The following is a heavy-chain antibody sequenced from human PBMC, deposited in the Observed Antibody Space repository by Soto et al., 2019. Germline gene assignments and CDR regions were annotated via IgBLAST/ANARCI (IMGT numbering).Heavy chain of an antibody. J-gene: IGHJ4*02. Sequence: QLQLQESGPGLVKSSETLSLTCSVSGASVSSSHYWGWIRQPPGKGLEWLGSVSYSGSPYYSPSFKSRITMSSDTATDQAFQRWTSVTATDPAVYFCARHYNSGGFLDYCSQGKLFTVSP. CDR2: VSYSGSP. V-gene: IGHV4-39*01. CDR1: GASVSSSHY. CDR3: ARHYNSGGFLDY. D-gene: IGHD1-20*01.